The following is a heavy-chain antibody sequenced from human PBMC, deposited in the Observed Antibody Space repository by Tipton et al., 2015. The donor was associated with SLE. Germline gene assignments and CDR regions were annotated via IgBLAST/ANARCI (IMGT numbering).Heavy chain of an antibody. J-gene: IGHJ2*01. Sequence: QLVQSGAEVKPSETLSLTCTVSGGSISSYFWSWIRQPPGKGLEWIGYITYRGSTNYNPSLSSRVSISVDTSKNQVSLKVNSVTAADTGVYYCAKSYGWVQTTPLDHWYFDLWGRGTQVTVTS. CDR1: GGSISSYF. CDR3: AKSYGWVQTTPLDHWYFDL. V-gene: IGHV4-59*01. CDR2: ITYRGST. D-gene: IGHD3/OR15-3a*01.